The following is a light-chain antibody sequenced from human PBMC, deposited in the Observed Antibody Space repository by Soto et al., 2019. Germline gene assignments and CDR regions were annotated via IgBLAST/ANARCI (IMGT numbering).Light chain of an antibody. CDR2: WAS. CDR3: QQYYSTPLT. J-gene: IGKJ4*01. CDR1: QSVLYSSNNKNY. V-gene: IGKV4-1*01. Sequence: DIVMTQSPDSLAVSLGERATINCKSSQSVLYSSNNKNYLAWYQQKPGQPPKLLIYWASTRESGVPDRFSASRSGTDITLTISSLQAEDVEVYYCQQYYSTPLTFGGGNKVEIK.